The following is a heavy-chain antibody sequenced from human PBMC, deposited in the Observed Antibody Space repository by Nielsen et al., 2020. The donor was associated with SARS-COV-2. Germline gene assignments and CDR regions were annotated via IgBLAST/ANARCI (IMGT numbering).Heavy chain of an antibody. Sequence: GESLKISCTGSGYSLTAYWIGWVRQMPGKGLEWMGIIYPRDSDTRYSPSFQGQVTISADKSINTAYLQWSSLQASDTAMYYCARGGGSWYAEYFQHWGQGTLVTVSS. J-gene: IGHJ1*01. CDR1: GYSLTAYW. V-gene: IGHV5-51*01. D-gene: IGHD6-13*01. CDR3: ARGGGSWYAEYFQH. CDR2: IYPRDSDT.